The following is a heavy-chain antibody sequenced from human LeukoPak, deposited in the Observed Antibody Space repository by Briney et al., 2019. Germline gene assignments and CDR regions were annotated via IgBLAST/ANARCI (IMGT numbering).Heavy chain of an antibody. J-gene: IGHJ6*02. CDR2: IIPIFGTA. CDR3: ARVKNGDTTNYYYGMDV. CDR1: GGTFSSYA. D-gene: IGHD3-10*01. V-gene: IGHV1-69*13. Sequence: SVKVSCKASGGTFSSYAISWVRQAPGQGLEWMGGIIPIFGTANYAQKFQGRVTITADESTSTAYMELSSLRSEDTAVYYCARVKNGDTTNYYYGMDVWGQGTTVTVSS.